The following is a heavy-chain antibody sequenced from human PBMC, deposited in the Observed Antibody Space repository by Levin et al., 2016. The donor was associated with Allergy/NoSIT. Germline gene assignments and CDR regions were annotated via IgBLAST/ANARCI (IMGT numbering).Heavy chain of an antibody. CDR1: GASITSYC. D-gene: IGHD2-15*01. CDR3: ARDRYCSGGSCWPIYFDY. J-gene: IGHJ4*02. CDR2: IDHGGST. V-gene: IGHV4-38-2*02. Sequence: SETLSLTCSVSGASITSYCWIWIRQPPGKGLEWIGSIDHGGSTYYNPSLKSRVTISVDTSKNQFSLKLSSVTAADTAVYYCARDRYCSGGSCWPIYFDYWGQGTLVTVSS.